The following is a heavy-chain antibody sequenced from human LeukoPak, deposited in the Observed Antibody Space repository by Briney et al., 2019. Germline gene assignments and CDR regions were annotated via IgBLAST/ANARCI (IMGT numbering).Heavy chain of an antibody. CDR3: ARASYSSGWIFDY. Sequence: SETLSLTCTVSGGSISSYYWSWIRQPPGKGLEWIGYIYYSGSTNYNPSLKSRVTISVDMSKNQFSLKLSSVTAADTAVYYCARASYSSGWIFDYWGQGTLVTVSS. J-gene: IGHJ4*02. CDR2: IYYSGST. V-gene: IGHV4-59*01. D-gene: IGHD6-19*01. CDR1: GGSISSYY.